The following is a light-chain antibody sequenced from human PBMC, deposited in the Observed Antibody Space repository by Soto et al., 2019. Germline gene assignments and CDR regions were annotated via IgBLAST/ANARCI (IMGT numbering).Light chain of an antibody. J-gene: IGKJ5*01. CDR2: DAS. V-gene: IGKV1-33*01. CDR1: QDISKN. CDR3: HQYDNLLPLT. Sequence: IRMTQSPSSLSASVGDRVTITCQASQDISKNLNWYQQKPGKAPKLLIYDASTLQTGVPSRFSGSGSATPFTFTISSLQPEDIPPYYYHQYDNLLPLTFGQGTRLQMK.